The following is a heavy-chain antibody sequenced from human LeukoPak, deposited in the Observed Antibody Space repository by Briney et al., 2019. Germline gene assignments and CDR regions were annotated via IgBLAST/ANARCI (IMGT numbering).Heavy chain of an antibody. Sequence: GGSLRLSCVASGFTFSSYWMHWVRQAPGKGLVWVSRINTDGSSPSYADSVKGRFTISRDNAKNTLYLQMNSLRAEDTAVYYCASVLSDYDIFFDAFDIWGQGTMVTVSS. CDR1: GFTFSSYW. CDR3: ASVLSDYDIFFDAFDI. J-gene: IGHJ3*02. V-gene: IGHV3-74*01. CDR2: INTDGSSP. D-gene: IGHD3-9*01.